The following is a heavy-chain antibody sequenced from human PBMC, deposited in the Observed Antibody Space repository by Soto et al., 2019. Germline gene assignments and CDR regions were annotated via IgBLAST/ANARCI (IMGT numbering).Heavy chain of an antibody. V-gene: IGHV5-51*01. CDR3: ARLPPTYYDIFAGSDGAFYI. CDR1: GYSFTSYW. D-gene: IGHD3-9*01. Sequence: PGESLKISCKGSGYSFTSYWIGWVRQMPGKGLEWMGIIYPGDSDTRYSPSFQGQVSISADKSINTAYLQWSSLKASDTVMYYCARLPPTYYDIFAGSDGAFYIRARGTVVTVSS. J-gene: IGHJ3*02. CDR2: IYPGDSDT.